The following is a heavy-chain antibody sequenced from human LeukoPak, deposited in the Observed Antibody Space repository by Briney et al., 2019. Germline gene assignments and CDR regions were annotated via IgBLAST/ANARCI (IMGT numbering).Heavy chain of an antibody. J-gene: IGHJ4*02. Sequence: GGSLRLSCAASGFTFNSYAMSWVRQAPGKGLEWVSYISGSGDNTFYADSVKGRFTISRDNSKSTLYLQINSLRAEDTAVYYSAKGPFHWGTIYFDYWGQGTLVTVSS. CDR3: AKGPFHWGTIYFDY. CDR2: ISGSGDNT. D-gene: IGHD7-27*01. CDR1: GFTFNSYA. V-gene: IGHV3-23*01.